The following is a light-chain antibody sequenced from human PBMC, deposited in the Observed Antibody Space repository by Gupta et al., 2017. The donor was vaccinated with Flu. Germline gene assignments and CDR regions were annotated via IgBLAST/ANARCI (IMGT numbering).Light chain of an antibody. V-gene: IGLV3-21*02. J-gene: IGLJ1*01. CDR1: NIGSKS. CDR2: DYS. Sequence: SYVLTQPPSVSVAPGQTARITCGGNNIGSKSVHWYQQKPGQAPVLLGDDYSDRPPGIPERFSGSRAANTATLTISRVEAGDGADYYCQIWDGRTDEEVCGTGTTITVL. CDR3: QIWDGRTDEEV.